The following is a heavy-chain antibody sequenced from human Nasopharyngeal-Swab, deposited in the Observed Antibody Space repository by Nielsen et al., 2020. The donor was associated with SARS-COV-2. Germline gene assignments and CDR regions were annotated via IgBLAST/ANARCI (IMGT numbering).Heavy chain of an antibody. D-gene: IGHD2-15*01. CDR3: ASPTQYCGGGSCLGY. CDR1: GDTFTGYY. CDR2: INPNSGGT. V-gene: IGHV1-2*06. Sequence: ASVKVSCKASGDTFTGYYMHWVRQAPGQGLEWMGRINPNSGGTNYAQKFQGRVTMTRDTSISTAYMELSRLRSDDTAVYYCASPTQYCGGGSCLGYWGQGTLVTVSS. J-gene: IGHJ4*02.